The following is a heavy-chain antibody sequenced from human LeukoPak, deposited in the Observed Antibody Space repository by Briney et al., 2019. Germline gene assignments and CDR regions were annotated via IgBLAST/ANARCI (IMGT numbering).Heavy chain of an antibody. J-gene: IGHJ4*02. CDR2: ISGSGGST. Sequence: GGSLRVSCAASGFSFSSYAMSWVRQAPGKGLEWVSAISGSGGSTYYADSVKGRFTISRDNSKNTLYLQMNSLRAEDTAVYYCAKARYGDYVAPVGGPFDYWGQGTLVTVSS. CDR3: AKARYGDYVAPVGGPFDY. D-gene: IGHD4-17*01. CDR1: GFSFSSYA. V-gene: IGHV3-23*01.